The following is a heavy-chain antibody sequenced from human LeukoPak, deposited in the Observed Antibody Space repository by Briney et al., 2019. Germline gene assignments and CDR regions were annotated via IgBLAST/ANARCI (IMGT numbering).Heavy chain of an antibody. Sequence: PGGSLRLSCAASGFIFSSNRMHWVRQPPGKGLVWVSRINSDGSSTSYADSVKGRYTISRDKAKNTLYLQMNSLRAEDTAVYYCARETTVTGWFDPWGQGTLVTVSS. V-gene: IGHV3-74*01. CDR3: ARETTVTGWFDP. J-gene: IGHJ5*02. CDR2: INSDGSST. D-gene: IGHD4-17*01. CDR1: GFIFSSNR.